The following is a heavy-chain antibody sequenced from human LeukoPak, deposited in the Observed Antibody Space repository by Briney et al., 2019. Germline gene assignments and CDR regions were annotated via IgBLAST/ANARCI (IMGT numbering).Heavy chain of an antibody. Sequence: SVKVSCKASGGTFSSYAISWVRQAPGQGLEWMGGIIPIFGTANYAQKFQGRVTITTDESTSTAYMELSSLRSEDTAVYYCARGWGRGYSYGYLDAFDIWGQGTMVTVSS. D-gene: IGHD5-18*01. CDR3: ARGWGRGYSYGYLDAFDI. CDR1: GGTFSSYA. CDR2: IIPIFGTA. J-gene: IGHJ3*02. V-gene: IGHV1-69*05.